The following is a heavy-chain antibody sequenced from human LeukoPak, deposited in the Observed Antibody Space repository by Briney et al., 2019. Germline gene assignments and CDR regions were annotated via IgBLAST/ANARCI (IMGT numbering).Heavy chain of an antibody. Sequence: GGSLRLSCAASGITFSDHYMSWIRQAPGKGLEWVAHISSSGSTIEYADSVRGRFAISRDNAKNSLYLQMITLSVEDTAVYYCAREVRYTCSWYVYYYFDYWGQGTLVTVSS. CDR3: AREVRYTCSWYVYYYFDY. D-gene: IGHD6-13*01. V-gene: IGHV3-11*01. CDR1: GITFSDHY. CDR2: ISSSGSTI. J-gene: IGHJ4*02.